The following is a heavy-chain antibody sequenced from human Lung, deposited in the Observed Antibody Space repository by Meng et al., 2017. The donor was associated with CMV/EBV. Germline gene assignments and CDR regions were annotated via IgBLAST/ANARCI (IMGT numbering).Heavy chain of an antibody. J-gene: IGHJ6*02. V-gene: IGHV1-2*02. Sequence: ASVKVSXKASGYTFTGYYMHWVRQAPGQGLEWMGWINPNSGGTNYAQKFQGRVTMTRDTSISTAYMELSRVKSDDTAVYYCARDGLALTQQLVPDGMDVWGQGTTVTVSS. CDR3: ARDGLALTQQLVPDGMDV. CDR1: GYTFTGYY. CDR2: INPNSGGT. D-gene: IGHD6-13*01.